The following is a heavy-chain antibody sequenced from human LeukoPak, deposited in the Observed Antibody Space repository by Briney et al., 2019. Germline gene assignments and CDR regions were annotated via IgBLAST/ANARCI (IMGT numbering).Heavy chain of an antibody. J-gene: IGHJ3*02. CDR2: INQDGSEK. Sequence: SGGSLRLSCAASGFTLSNYWMGWVRQAPGKGLEWVANINQDGSEKYYVDSVKGRFTISRDNAKNSLYLQMNSLRAEDTAVYHCARDRLPPLGAFDIWGQGTMVTVSS. CDR3: ARDRLPPLGAFDI. CDR1: GFTLSNYW. V-gene: IGHV3-7*01. D-gene: IGHD3-16*01.